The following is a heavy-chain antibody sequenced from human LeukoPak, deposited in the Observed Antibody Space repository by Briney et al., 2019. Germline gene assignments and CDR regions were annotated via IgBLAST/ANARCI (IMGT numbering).Heavy chain of an antibody. CDR1: GGSISSSSYY. CDR3: ARVGGGLWFGELLYYFDY. D-gene: IGHD3-10*01. J-gene: IGHJ4*02. Sequence: SETLSLTCTVSGGSISSSSYYWGWIRQPPGKGLEWIGSIYYSGSTYYNPSLKSRVTISVDTSKNQFSLKLSSVTAADTAVYYCARVGGGLWFGELLYYFDYWGQGTLVTVSS. V-gene: IGHV4-39*07. CDR2: IYYSGST.